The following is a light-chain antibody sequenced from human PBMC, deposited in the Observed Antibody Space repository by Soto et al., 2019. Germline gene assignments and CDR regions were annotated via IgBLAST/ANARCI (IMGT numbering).Light chain of an antibody. J-gene: IGKJ2*01. CDR1: QSISNW. CDR3: QQYERFPYT. CDR2: KAS. V-gene: IGKV1-5*03. Sequence: DIQMTQSPSTLSASVGDTVTITCRASQSISNWLAWYQQKAGQAPKLLIHKASTLESGVPSRFSGSGSGTKFTVTISSLKPDDVATLYCQQYERFPYTFGQGTKLQIK.